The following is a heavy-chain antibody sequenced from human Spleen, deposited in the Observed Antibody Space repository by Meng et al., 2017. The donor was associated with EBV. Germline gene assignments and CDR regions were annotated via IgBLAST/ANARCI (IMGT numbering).Heavy chain of an antibody. J-gene: IGHJ4*02. CDR2: INQLRNT. V-gene: IGHV4-34*01. Sequence: VQPTQLGARLVKPSGSLFLTCAVDGSSFSRFSWTWIRRPPGKGLEWIGGINQLRNTNYNPTLKRRATISKDTSKNQFSLRLRSVTAADSGVYYCAGQRSFDFWGQGTLVTVSS. CDR3: AGQRSFDF. CDR1: GSSFSRFS. D-gene: IGHD4-17*01.